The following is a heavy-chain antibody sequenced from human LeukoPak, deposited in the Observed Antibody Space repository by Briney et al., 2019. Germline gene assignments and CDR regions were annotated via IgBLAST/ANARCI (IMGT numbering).Heavy chain of an antibody. D-gene: IGHD1-26*01. CDR3: ARELSGSYYDFDY. CDR2: IRTKAYGGTT. CDR1: GFTFGEYA. V-gene: IGHV3-49*04. Sequence: GRSLRLSCTASGFTFGEYAMSWVRQAPGKGLEWVGFIRTKAYGGTTEYAASVKGRFTISRDDSKSIVYLQMNSLKTEDTAVYYCARELSGSYYDFDYWGQGTLVTVSS. J-gene: IGHJ4*02.